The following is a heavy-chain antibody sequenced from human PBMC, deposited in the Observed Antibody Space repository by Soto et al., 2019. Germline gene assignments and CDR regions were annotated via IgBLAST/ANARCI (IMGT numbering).Heavy chain of an antibody. CDR3: ARGFYDFWSGDAFDI. J-gene: IGHJ3*02. CDR1: GYTFSRYD. V-gene: IGHV1-8*01. CDR2: MNVNTGNT. Sequence: QVQLVQSGAEVKKPGASVKLSCKTSGYTFSRYDIKWVRQATGQGLEWMGWMNVNTGNTGYARGFQGRVTMTRNSSITTAYLELSSLTSEDTAVYYCARGFYDFWSGDAFDIWGQGTVVTVSS. D-gene: IGHD3-3*01.